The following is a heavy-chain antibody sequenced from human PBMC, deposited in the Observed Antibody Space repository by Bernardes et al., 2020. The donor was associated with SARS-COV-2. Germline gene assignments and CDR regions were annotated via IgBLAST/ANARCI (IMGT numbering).Heavy chain of an antibody. D-gene: IGHD3-10*01. CDR1: GYTFTSYY. J-gene: IGHJ4*02. Sequence: SVNVSCKASGYTFTSYYIHWVRQAPGQELEWMGWINPNSGVTNYARKFQGRVTMTRDTSISTAYMELSRLRSDDTAMYYCARDYFGSGSYTDFWGQGTLVTVS. CDR3: ARDYFGSGSYTDF. CDR2: INPNSGVT. V-gene: IGHV1-2*02.